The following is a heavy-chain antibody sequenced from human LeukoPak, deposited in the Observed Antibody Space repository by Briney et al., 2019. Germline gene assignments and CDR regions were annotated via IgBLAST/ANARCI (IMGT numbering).Heavy chain of an antibody. CDR1: GGSISSGGYS. Sequence: SQTLSLTCAVSGGSISSGGYSSSWIRQPPGKGLEWIGYIYHSGSTYYNPSLKSRVTISVDRSKNQFSLKLSSVTAADTAVYYCARGRYYGSGSYYNPYYFDYWGQGTLVTVSS. CDR2: IYHSGST. CDR3: ARGRYYGSGSYYNPYYFDY. J-gene: IGHJ4*02. V-gene: IGHV4-30-2*01. D-gene: IGHD3-10*01.